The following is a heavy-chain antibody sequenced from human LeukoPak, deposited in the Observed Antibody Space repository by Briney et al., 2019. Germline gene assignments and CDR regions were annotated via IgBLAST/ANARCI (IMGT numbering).Heavy chain of an antibody. CDR3: ARNSIAVAGNQYYFDY. CDR1: GGTFSSYA. Sequence: GASVKVSCKASGGTFSSYAISWVRPAPGQGLEWMGRIIPILGIANYAQKFQGRVTITADKSTSTAYMELSSLRSEDTAVYYCARNSIAVAGNQYYFDYWGQGTLVTVSS. J-gene: IGHJ4*02. CDR2: IIPILGIA. D-gene: IGHD6-19*01. V-gene: IGHV1-69*04.